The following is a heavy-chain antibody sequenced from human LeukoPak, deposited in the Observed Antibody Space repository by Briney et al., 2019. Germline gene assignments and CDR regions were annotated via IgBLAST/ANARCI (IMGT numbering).Heavy chain of an antibody. CDR3: ARDENDMATISEGDY. Sequence: PGGSLRLSCAASGFTFSSYSMNWVRQAPGKGLEWVSSISSSSSYIYYADSVKGRFTISRDNAKNSLYLQMNSLRAEDTAVYYCARDENDMATISEGDYWGQGTLVTVSS. D-gene: IGHD5-24*01. V-gene: IGHV3-21*01. CDR2: ISSSSSYI. CDR1: GFTFSSYS. J-gene: IGHJ4*02.